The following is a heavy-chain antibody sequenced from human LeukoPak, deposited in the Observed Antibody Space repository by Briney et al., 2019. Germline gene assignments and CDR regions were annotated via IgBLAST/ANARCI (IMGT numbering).Heavy chain of an antibody. Sequence: GASVKVSCKASGYTFTSYYMHWVRQAPGQGLERMGIINPSGGSTSYAQKFQGRVTMTRDTSTSTVYMELSSLRSEDTAVYYCARDQPMTTVVTPTIYSYYYDMDVWGQGTTVTVSS. CDR2: INPSGGST. CDR3: ARDQPMTTVVTPTIYSYYYDMDV. V-gene: IGHV1-46*01. D-gene: IGHD4-23*01. CDR1: GYTFTSYY. J-gene: IGHJ6*02.